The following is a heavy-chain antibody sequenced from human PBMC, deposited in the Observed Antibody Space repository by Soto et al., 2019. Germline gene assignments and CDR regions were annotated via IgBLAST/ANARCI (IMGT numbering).Heavy chain of an antibody. J-gene: IGHJ6*02. V-gene: IGHV4-30-4*01. CDR1: GGSISSGDYY. CDR3: ARDLSDLEWEHYGMDV. Sequence: PSETLSLTCTVSGGSISSGDYYWSWIRQPPGKGLEWIGYIYYSGSTYYNPSLKSRVTISVDTSKNQFSLKLSSVTAADTAVYYCARDLSDLEWEHYGMDVWGQGTTVTVSS. CDR2: IYYSGST. D-gene: IGHD3-3*01.